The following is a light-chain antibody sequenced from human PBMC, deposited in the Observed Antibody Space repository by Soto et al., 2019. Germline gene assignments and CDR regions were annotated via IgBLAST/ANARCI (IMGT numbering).Light chain of an antibody. CDR3: QQYDNLPLT. V-gene: IGKV1-33*01. CDR1: QDIKNY. CDR2: DAS. J-gene: IGKJ4*01. Sequence: DIQMTQSPSSLSASVGDRVTITCQASQDIKNYLNWYQQKSGKAPKLLIYDASDLETGVPSRFSGSGSGTYFTFTINRLQPADIATYYCQQYDNLPLTFGGGTKVEIK.